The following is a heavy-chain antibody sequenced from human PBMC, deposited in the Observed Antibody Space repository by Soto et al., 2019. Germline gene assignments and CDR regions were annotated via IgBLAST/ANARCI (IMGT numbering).Heavy chain of an antibody. CDR3: AKDGKEMATIRFVLGVDY. V-gene: IGHV3-30*18. D-gene: IGHD3-10*02. J-gene: IGHJ4*02. CDR2: ISYDGSNK. Sequence: QVQLVESGGGVVQPGRSLRLSCAASGFTFSSYGMHWVRQAPGKGLEWVAVISYDGSNKYYADSVKGRFTISRDNSKNTMYLQMNSLRAEDTAVYYCAKDGKEMATIRFVLGVDYWGQGTLVTVSS. CDR1: GFTFSSYG.